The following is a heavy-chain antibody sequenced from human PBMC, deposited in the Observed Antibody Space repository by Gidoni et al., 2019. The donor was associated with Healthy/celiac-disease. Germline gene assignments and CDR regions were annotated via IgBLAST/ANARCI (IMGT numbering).Heavy chain of an antibody. J-gene: IGHJ6*02. CDR1: GGSISSGGYY. CDR2: IYYSGST. D-gene: IGHD3-16*01. CDR3: ARGVRYYGMDV. V-gene: IGHV4-31*03. Sequence: QVQLQESGPGLVKLSQTLSPTCTVSGGSISSGGYYWSWIRQHPGKGREWIGYIYYSGSTYYNPSLKSRVTISVDTSKNQFSLKLSSVTAADTAVYYCARGVRYYGMDVWGQGTTVTVSS.